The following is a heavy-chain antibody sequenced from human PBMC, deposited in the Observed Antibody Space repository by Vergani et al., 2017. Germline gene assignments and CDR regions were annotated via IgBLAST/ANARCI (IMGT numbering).Heavy chain of an antibody. Sequence: EVQLLESGGGLVQPGGSLRLSCAASGFTFSSDAMSWVRQATGKGLKWVSAISGSGGSTYYADSVKGRFTISRDNSKNTLYLQMNSLRAEDTAVYYCAKDLSPLIVVVPTGADYWGQGTLVTVSS. J-gene: IGHJ4*02. D-gene: IGHD2-2*01. CDR3: AKDLSPLIVVVPTGADY. CDR2: ISGSGGST. CDR1: GFTFSSDA. V-gene: IGHV3-23*01.